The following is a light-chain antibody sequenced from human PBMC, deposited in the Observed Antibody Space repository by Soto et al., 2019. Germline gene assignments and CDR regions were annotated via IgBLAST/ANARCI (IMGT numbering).Light chain of an antibody. CDR1: SSDVGGYNY. CDR3: TSSTSGSLYV. J-gene: IGLJ1*01. Sequence: QSVLTQRASVSGSPGQSITISCTGTSSDVGGYNYVSWYQQYPGKVPKLLIYNVSNRPSGVSNRFSGSKSGNTASLTISGLQAEDEADYFCTSSTSGSLYVFGTGTKVTVL. CDR2: NVS. V-gene: IGLV2-14*01.